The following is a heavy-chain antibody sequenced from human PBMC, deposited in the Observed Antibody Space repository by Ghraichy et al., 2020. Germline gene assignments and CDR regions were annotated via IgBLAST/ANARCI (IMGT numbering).Heavy chain of an antibody. CDR3: ASNYYNNYDFWSGYSVIFDY. Sequence: GGSLRLSCAASGFTFSSYWMSWVRQAPGKGLEWVANIKQDGSEKYYVDSVKGRFTISRDNAKNSLYLQMNSLRAEDTAVYYCASNYYNNYDFWSGYSVIFDYWGQGTLVTVSS. CDR1: GFTFSSYW. J-gene: IGHJ4*02. V-gene: IGHV3-7*01. CDR2: IKQDGSEK. D-gene: IGHD3-3*01.